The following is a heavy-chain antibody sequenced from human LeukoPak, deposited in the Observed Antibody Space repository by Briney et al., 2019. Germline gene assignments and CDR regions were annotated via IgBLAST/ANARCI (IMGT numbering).Heavy chain of an antibody. Sequence: PGGSLRLSCAASGFTFSDFWMGWVRQAPGKGLEWVANISQDGSENYYVDSVKGRFTISRDNAKNSLYLQMDSLRAEDTAVYYCTKGRSNHYWGQGTLVTVST. D-gene: IGHD4-11*01. J-gene: IGHJ4*02. V-gene: IGHV3-7*01. CDR2: ISQDGSEN. CDR3: TKGRSNHY. CDR1: GFTFSDFW.